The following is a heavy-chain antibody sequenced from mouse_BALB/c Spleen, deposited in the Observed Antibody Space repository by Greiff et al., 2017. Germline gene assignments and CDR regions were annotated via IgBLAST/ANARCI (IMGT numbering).Heavy chain of an antibody. V-gene: IGHV5-12-2*01. Sequence: DVMLVESGGGLVQPGGSLKLSCAASGFTFSSYTMSWVRQTPEKRLEWVAYISNGGGSTYYPDTVKGRFTISRDNAKNTLYLQMSSLKSEDTAMYYCARHQGLGRLGFAYWGQGTLVTVSA. CDR3: ARHQGLGRLGFAY. J-gene: IGHJ3*01. CDR1: GFTFSSYT. CDR2: ISNGGGST. D-gene: IGHD4-1*01.